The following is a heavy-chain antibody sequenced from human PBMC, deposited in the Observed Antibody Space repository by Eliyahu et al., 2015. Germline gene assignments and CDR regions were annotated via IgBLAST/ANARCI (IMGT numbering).Heavy chain of an antibody. D-gene: IGHD1-26*01. V-gene: IGHV4-39*01. J-gene: IGHJ4*02. Sequence: QLQLQESGPGLVKPSETLSLTCTVSGGPISSRSXYWGWIRXPPGKGLEWIGSIYYSGTTYYNPSLKSRVSIAVDTSKNQFSLKLSSVTAADTAVYYCARQEWELLRTIDYWGQGTLVTVSS. CDR3: ARQEWELLRTIDY. CDR2: IYYSGTT. CDR1: GGPISSRSXY.